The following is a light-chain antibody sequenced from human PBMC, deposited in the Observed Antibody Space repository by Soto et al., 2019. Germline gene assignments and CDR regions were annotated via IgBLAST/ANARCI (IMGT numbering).Light chain of an antibody. Sequence: QPVLTQPPSASGTPGQRVTIFCSGSSSNIGTNTVIWYQQLPGATPKLLIYSDNQRPSGVPDRFSGSKSGTSASLAIRGLQYEDEADYYCAAWDVSLVVFGGGTKVTVL. J-gene: IGLJ2*01. V-gene: IGLV1-44*01. CDR3: AAWDVSLVV. CDR1: SSNIGTNT. CDR2: SDN.